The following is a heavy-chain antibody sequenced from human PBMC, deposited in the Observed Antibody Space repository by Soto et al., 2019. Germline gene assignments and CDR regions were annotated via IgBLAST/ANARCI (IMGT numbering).Heavy chain of an antibody. J-gene: IGHJ6*02. V-gene: IGHV5-10-1*01. Sequence: PGEALKISCKGSGYSFTSYWISWVRQMPGKGLEGMGRIDPSDSYTNYSPSFQGHVTISADKSISTAYLQWSSLKASDTAMYYCARSPYGSSYYYYYGMDVWGQGTTVTVSS. CDR2: IDPSDSYT. D-gene: IGHD3-10*01. CDR3: ARSPYGSSYYYYYGMDV. CDR1: GYSFTSYW.